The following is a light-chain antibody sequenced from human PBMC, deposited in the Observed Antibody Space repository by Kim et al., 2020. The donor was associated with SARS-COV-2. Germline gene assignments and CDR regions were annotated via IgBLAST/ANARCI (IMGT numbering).Light chain of an antibody. CDR2: DAS. J-gene: IGKJ1*01. V-gene: IGKV3-11*01. CDR1: QSVTHY. CDR3: QQRSSWPWT. Sequence: EIVLTQSPVTLSLSPGERATLSCRASQSVTHYLAWYQQKRGQAPRLLIYDASNRATGIPARFSGSGSGTDFTLTISSLEPEDFAVYYCQQRSSWPWTFGQGTKVDIK.